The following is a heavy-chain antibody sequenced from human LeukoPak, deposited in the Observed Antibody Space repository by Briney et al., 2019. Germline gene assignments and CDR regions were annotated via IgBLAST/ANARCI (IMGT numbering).Heavy chain of an antibody. CDR2: MNPDNGDT. D-gene: IGHD3-9*01. CDR3: ARGRLGGFDV. J-gene: IGHJ4*02. V-gene: IGHV1-8*01. CDR1: GFTFTNYN. Sequence: ASVKVSCKASGFTFTNYNVNWVRQAAGQGLEWMGEMNPDNGDTVYAQIFRGRVTLTRDTSMMTAYMEVNNLRSDDTAVYYCARGRLGGFDVWGQGTLVTVSS.